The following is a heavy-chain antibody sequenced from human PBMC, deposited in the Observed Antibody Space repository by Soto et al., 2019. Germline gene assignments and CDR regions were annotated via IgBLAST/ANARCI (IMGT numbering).Heavy chain of an antibody. Sequence: GGSLRLSCAASGFTFSSYSMNWVRQAPGKGLEWLSYISGSSSPIYYADSVKGRFTISRDNAKNSLYLQMNSLRAEDTAVYYCARFGPDAMPAQFSALDIWGVGTMVTVSS. J-gene: IGHJ3*02. CDR2: ISGSSSPI. CDR3: ARFGPDAMPAQFSALDI. V-gene: IGHV3-48*01. D-gene: IGHD2-2*01. CDR1: GFTFSSYS.